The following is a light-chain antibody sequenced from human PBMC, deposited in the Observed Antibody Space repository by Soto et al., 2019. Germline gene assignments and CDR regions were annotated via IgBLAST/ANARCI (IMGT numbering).Light chain of an antibody. CDR3: QQYGGSPWT. Sequence: EIVMTQSPDTLSVSPGERATLSCRASQSVSNNYLAWYQQKPGQAPRLLIYGASTRATGIPDRFSGSGSETDFTLTISRLEPEDFAVYYCQQYGGSPWTFGQGTKVDIK. CDR2: GAS. V-gene: IGKV3-20*01. J-gene: IGKJ1*01. CDR1: QSVSNNY.